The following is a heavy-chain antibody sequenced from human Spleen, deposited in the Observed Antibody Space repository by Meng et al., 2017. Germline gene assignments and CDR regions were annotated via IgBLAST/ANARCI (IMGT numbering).Heavy chain of an antibody. CDR1: GGSFSGYY. CDR3: AREEDSDAFDI. V-gene: IGHV4-34*01. CDR2: INHSGST. J-gene: IGHJ3*02. D-gene: IGHD3/OR15-3a*01. Sequence: VQLHQGDAGLLRPSETLSLTCAVYGGSFSGYYWSWICQPPGKGLEWIGDINHSGSTNYNPSLKSRVTISVDTSNNHFSLKLSSVTAADTAVYYCAREEDSDAFDIWGQGTMVTVSS.